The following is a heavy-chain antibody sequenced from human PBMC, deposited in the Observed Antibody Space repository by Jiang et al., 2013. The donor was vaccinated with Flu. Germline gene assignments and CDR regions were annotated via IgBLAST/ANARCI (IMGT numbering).Heavy chain of an antibody. D-gene: IGHD6-19*01. CDR3: AREGWEAVAGNSGEFDY. CDR2: INWNGGST. Sequence: GVVRPGESLRLSCAASGFTFDDYGMSWVRQAPGKGLEWVSGINWNGGSTGYADSVKGRFTISRDNAKNSLYLQMNSLRAEDTALYYCAREGWEAVAGNSGEFDYWGQGTLVTVSS. V-gene: IGHV3-20*04. J-gene: IGHJ4*02. CDR1: GFTFDDYG.